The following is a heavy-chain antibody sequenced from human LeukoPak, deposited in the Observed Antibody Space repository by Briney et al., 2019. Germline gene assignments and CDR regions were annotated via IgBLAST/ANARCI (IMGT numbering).Heavy chain of an antibody. V-gene: IGHV3-66*01. Sequence: GGSLRHSCAASGFTVSSNYMSWVRQAPGKGLEWVSVIYSGGSTYYADSVKGRFTISRDNSKNTLFLQMNSLRAEDTAVYYCAVSTRGYSSSEYFQYWGQGTLVTVSS. CDR1: GFTVSSNY. D-gene: IGHD5-18*01. J-gene: IGHJ1*01. CDR2: IYSGGST. CDR3: AVSTRGYSSSEYFQY.